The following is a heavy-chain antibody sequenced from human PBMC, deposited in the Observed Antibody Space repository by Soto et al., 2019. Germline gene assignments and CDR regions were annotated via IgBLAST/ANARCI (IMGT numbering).Heavy chain of an antibody. CDR2: IKQDGSEK. V-gene: IGHV3-7*03. J-gene: IGHJ6*02. CDR3: ARLSHSSSWRSNYYGMDV. Sequence: QPGGSLRLSCAASGFTFSSYWMSWVRQAPGKGLEWVANIKQDGSEKYYVDSVKGRFTISRDNAKNSLYLQMNSLRAEDTAVYYCARLSHSSSWRSNYYGMDVWGQGTTVTVSS. CDR1: GFTFSSYW. D-gene: IGHD6-13*01.